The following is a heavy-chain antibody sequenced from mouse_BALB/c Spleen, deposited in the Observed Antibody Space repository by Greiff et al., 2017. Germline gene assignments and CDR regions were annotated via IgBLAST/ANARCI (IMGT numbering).Heavy chain of an antibody. CDR3: ARAYYGNPLAY. V-gene: IGHV1-7*01. D-gene: IGHD2-10*01. Sequence: QVQLQQSGAELAKPGASVKMSCKASGYTFTSYWMHWVKQRPGQGLEWIGYINPSTGYTEYNQKFKDKATLTADKSSSTAYMQLSSLTSEDSAVYYCARAYYGNPLAYWGQGTLVTVSA. CDR1: GYTFTSYW. CDR2: INPSTGYT. J-gene: IGHJ3*01.